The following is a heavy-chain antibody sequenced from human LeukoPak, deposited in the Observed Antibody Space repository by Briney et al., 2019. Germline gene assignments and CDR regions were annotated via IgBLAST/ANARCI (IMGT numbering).Heavy chain of an antibody. Sequence: PGGSLRLSCAASGFTFSSYGMHWVRQTPGKGLEWVALISFDGSIEYYVDSAKGRFTISRDNSKNTLFLQMNSLRPEDTAVYYCAKDSDIAVAGSDDALDVWGQGTMVTVSS. CDR1: GFTFSSYG. D-gene: IGHD6-19*01. V-gene: IGHV3-30*18. CDR3: AKDSDIAVAGSDDALDV. J-gene: IGHJ3*01. CDR2: ISFDGSIE.